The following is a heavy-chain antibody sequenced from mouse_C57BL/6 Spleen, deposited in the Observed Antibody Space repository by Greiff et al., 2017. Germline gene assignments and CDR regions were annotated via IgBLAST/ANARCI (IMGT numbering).Heavy chain of an antibody. CDR3: ARRGYYGSPLDY. J-gene: IGHJ2*01. Sequence: QVQLQQPGAELVKPGASVKLSCKASGYTFTSYWMQWVKQRPGQGLEWIGEIDPSDSYTNYNQKFKGKATLTVDTSSSTAYMQLSSLTSEDSAVYYCARRGYYGSPLDYWGQGTTLTVSS. CDR1: GYTFTSYW. D-gene: IGHD1-1*01. CDR2: IDPSDSYT. V-gene: IGHV1-50*01.